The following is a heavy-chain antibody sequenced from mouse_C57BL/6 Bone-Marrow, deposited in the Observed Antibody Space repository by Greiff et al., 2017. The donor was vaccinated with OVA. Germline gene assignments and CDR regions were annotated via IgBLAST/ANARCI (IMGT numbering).Heavy chain of an antibody. CDR2: ISRGGSYT. Sequence: EVKLQESGGDLVKPGGSLKLSCAASGFTFSSYGMSWVRQTPDKRLEWVATISRGGSYTYYPDSLKGRYTISRDNAKNTLYLQMGSLEAEDTARYYCARQGDYWGQGTTLTVSS. CDR3: ARQGDY. CDR1: GFTFSSYG. J-gene: IGHJ2*01. V-gene: IGHV5-6*01.